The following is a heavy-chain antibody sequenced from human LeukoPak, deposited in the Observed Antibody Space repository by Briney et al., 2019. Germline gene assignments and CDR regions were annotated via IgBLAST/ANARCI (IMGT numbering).Heavy chain of an antibody. D-gene: IGHD6-13*01. J-gene: IGHJ4*02. Sequence: GGSLRLSCVASGFIFSDYYMNWVRQAPGKGLEWLSYINGSGSTMYYAASVKGRFTISRDSAENSLYLQMNSLRAEDTAVYYCAKGRWTIAAAGTDGDYWGQGTLATVS. CDR3: AKGRWTIAAAGTDGDY. CDR1: GFIFSDYY. CDR2: INGSGSTM. V-gene: IGHV3-11*01.